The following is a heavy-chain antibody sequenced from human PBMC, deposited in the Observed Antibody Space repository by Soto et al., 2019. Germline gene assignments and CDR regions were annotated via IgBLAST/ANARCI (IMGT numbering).Heavy chain of an antibody. CDR2: IYDTGISGYTPST. V-gene: IGHV4-59*01. Sequence: LSLPCTVSGGSITSSYWSWIRRPPGKGLEWIAYIYDTGISGYTPSTSYNPSLKSRVTMSVDTSKSQFSLKLTSVTAADTAVYYCARGEDAFFYYGLDVWGQGITVTVSS. J-gene: IGHJ6*02. CDR3: ARGEDAFFYYGLDV. CDR1: GGSITSSY.